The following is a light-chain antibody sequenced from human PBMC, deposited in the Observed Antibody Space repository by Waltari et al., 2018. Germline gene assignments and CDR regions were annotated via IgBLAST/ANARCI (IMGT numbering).Light chain of an antibody. CDR3: QQSSSTPPT. CDR2: AAS. CDR1: QSISTY. J-gene: IGKJ1*01. V-gene: IGKV1-39*01. Sequence: DIQMTQSPSSLSASVGDRVTITCRARQSISTYLHWYQHIPGKAPNLLIYAASTLQGGVPSRFSGSGSGTDFTLTISSLQPEDFATYYCQQSSSTPPTFAQGTKVEVK.